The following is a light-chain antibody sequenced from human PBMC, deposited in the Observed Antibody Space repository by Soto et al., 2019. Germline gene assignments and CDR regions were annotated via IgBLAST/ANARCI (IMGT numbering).Light chain of an antibody. CDR2: KAS. V-gene: IGKV1-5*03. J-gene: IGKJ1*01. CDR1: QTVSSR. Sequence: DIQMTQSPSTLSASVGDRVTIICRASQTVSSRLAWYQQKGGKAPRLLISKASILDSGVPSRFSGSGSGTEFTLTISSLQPDDFATYYCQQYDSYSWTFGQGTKVDIK. CDR3: QQYDSYSWT.